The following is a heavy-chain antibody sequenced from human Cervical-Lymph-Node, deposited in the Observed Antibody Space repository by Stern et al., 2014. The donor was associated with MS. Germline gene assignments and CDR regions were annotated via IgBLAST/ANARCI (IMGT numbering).Heavy chain of an antibody. CDR1: GYTFTHYA. V-gene: IGHV7-4-1*02. Sequence: VQLVESGSELRMPGASMKISCEASGYTFTHYAINWVRQAPGQGLEWMGWINTDTGNPSYAQGFTGRFVFSLDASVSTAYLLISSLKTEDTAVYYCARDPEDFDAFDVWGQGTMLTVSS. J-gene: IGHJ3*01. CDR2: INTDTGNP. CDR3: ARDPEDFDAFDV.